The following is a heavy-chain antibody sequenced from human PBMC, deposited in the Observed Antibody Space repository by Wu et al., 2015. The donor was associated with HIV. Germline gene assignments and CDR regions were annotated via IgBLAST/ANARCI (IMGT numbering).Heavy chain of an antibody. D-gene: IGHD3-10*01. J-gene: IGHJ5*02. CDR1: GGTFSSHG. CDR2: IIPPLGKL. CDR3: ARELEDPAIMVRAGFDP. V-gene: IGHV1-69*11. Sequence: QVQLLQSGAEVRKPGSSVKVSCKASGGTFSSHGISWVRQAPGQGPEWMGRIIPPLGKLYYGQKFQGRVTITADEYMRTVYMELRSLRSEDTAVYYCARELEDPAIMVRAGFDPWGQGTLVTVSS.